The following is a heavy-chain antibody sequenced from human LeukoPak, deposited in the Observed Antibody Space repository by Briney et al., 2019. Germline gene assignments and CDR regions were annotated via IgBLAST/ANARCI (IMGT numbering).Heavy chain of an antibody. V-gene: IGHV5-10-1*01. Sequence: GESLKISCKGSGYSFTSYWISWVRQMPGKGLEWMGRIDPSDSYSNYSPSFQGHVTISADKSISTAYLQWSSLKASDTAMYYCARLMITFGGVIVIPGDYWGQGTLVTVSS. J-gene: IGHJ4*02. CDR3: ARLMITFGGVIVIPGDY. CDR1: GYSFTSYW. D-gene: IGHD3-16*02. CDR2: IDPSDSYS.